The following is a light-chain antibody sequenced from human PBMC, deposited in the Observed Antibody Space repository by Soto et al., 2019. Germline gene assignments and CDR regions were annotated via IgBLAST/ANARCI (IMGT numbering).Light chain of an antibody. Sequence: QSALTQPPSAHGSPGQSVTISCTGTSSDVGAYKDVSWYQQYPGKAPKLMIYEVTKRPSGVTDRFSGSKSGNTASLTVSGLQAEDEADYYCTSYVGNDIWVFGGGTKLTVL. J-gene: IGLJ3*02. V-gene: IGLV2-8*01. CDR3: TSYVGNDIWV. CDR2: EVT. CDR1: SSDVGAYKD.